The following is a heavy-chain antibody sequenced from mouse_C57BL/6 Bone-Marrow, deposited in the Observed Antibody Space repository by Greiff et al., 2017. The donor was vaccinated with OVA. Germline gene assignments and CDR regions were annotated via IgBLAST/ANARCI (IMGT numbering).Heavy chain of an antibody. CDR1: GYSFTSGYY. V-gene: IGHV3-6*01. J-gene: IGHJ1*03. CDR3: TSAYFSNYWYFDV. Sequence: EVQLQESGPGLVKPSQSLSLTCSVTGYSFTSGYYWNWIRQLPGNKLEWMGYISYDGSNNYNPSLKNRISITRDNSKNTFFLKLKSVTTEHTATYYCTSAYFSNYWYFDVWGTGTTVTVSS. D-gene: IGHD2-5*01. CDR2: ISYDGSN.